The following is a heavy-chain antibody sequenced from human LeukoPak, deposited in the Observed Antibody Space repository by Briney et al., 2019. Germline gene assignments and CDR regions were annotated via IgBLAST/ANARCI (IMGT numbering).Heavy chain of an antibody. D-gene: IGHD3-10*01. CDR1: GFTFSRYW. J-gene: IGHJ4*02. V-gene: IGHV3-7*05. Sequence: GGSLRLSCAASGFTFSRYWMSWVSQAPGKGLEWVANIKEDGRETYYVDSVKGRFTISRDNAKNSLYLQMHSLRAEDTAVYYFARLQSYSLGYWGQGTLVTVSS. CDR2: IKEDGRET. CDR3: ARLQSYSLGY.